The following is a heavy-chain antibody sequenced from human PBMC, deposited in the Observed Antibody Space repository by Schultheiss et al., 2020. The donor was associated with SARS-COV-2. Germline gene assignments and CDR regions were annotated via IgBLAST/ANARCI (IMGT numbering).Heavy chain of an antibody. CDR2: IYWNDDK. J-gene: IGHJ6*02. Sequence: SGPTLVKPTQTLTLTCTFSGFSLSTSGVGVGWIRQPPGKALEWLALIYWNDDKRYSPSLKSRLTITKDTSKSQVVLTMSNMDPVDTATYYCAHRQNFWSGYSSYGMDVWGQGTTVTGSS. CDR1: GFSLSTSGVG. D-gene: IGHD3-3*01. CDR3: AHRQNFWSGYSSYGMDV. V-gene: IGHV2-5*01.